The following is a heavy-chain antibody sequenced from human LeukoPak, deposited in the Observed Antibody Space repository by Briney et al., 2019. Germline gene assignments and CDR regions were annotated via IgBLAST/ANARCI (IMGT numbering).Heavy chain of an antibody. Sequence: GGSLRLSCAASGFTFSSYGMHWVRQAPGKGLEWVPVIWYDGSNKYYADSVKGRFTISRDNSKNTLYLQMNSLRAEDTAVYYCAKDCRRAVVPAAMDYWGQGTLVTVSS. CDR3: AKDCRRAVVPAAMDY. CDR1: GFTFSSYG. CDR2: IWYDGSNK. V-gene: IGHV3-33*06. D-gene: IGHD2-2*01. J-gene: IGHJ4*02.